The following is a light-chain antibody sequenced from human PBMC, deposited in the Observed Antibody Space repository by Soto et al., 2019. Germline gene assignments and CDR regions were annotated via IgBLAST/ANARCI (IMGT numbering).Light chain of an antibody. V-gene: IGLV1-40*01. Sequence: QSVLTQPPSVSGAPGQRVTISCTGSSSNIGAGYDVHWYQQLPGTAPKLLIYTNSIRPSGVPGRFSASKSGTSASLAITGLQAEDEADYYCQSYDSSLSAVVFGGGTKLTVL. CDR2: TNS. J-gene: IGLJ2*01. CDR3: QSYDSSLSAVV. CDR1: SSNIGAGYD.